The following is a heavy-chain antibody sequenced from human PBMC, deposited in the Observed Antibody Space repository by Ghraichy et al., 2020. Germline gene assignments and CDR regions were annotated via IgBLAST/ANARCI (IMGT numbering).Heavy chain of an antibody. CDR1: GFSFYTAW. V-gene: IGHV3-15*01. Sequence: GGSLRLSCAASGFSFYTAWMTWVRQAPGKGLEWVGLIKKKTDGGTADYAAPVKGRFTISRDDSKNTLYLQMDSLETEDTAVYYCVWWLYGYFQHWGQGTLVTVSS. CDR2: IKKKTDGGTA. D-gene: IGHD3-16*01. CDR3: VWWLYGYFQH. J-gene: IGHJ1*01.